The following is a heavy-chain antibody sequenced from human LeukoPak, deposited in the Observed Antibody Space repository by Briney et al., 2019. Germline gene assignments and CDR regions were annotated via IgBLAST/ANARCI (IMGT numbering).Heavy chain of an antibody. D-gene: IGHD3-10*01. V-gene: IGHV3-23*01. Sequence: GGSLRLSCAASGFTFSSYAMSWVRQAPGKGLEWVSAISGSGGSTYYADSVKGRFTISRDNSKNTLYLQMNSLRAEDTAVYYCAKDRTWFGELSYCFDYWGQGTLVTVSS. J-gene: IGHJ4*02. CDR3: AKDRTWFGELSYCFDY. CDR2: ISGSGGST. CDR1: GFTFSSYA.